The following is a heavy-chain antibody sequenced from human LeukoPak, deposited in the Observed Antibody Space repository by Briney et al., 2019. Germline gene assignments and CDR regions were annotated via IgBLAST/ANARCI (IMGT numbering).Heavy chain of an antibody. Sequence: LSLTCTVSGDSMTNYYWNWIRQPPGKGLEWVGRSRNKANSYTTEHAASVKGRFTISRDDSKNSLYLQMNSLKTEDTALYYCARSSVSSDDYWGQGTLVTVSS. V-gene: IGHV3-72*01. CDR2: SRNKANSYTT. CDR1: GDSMTNYY. D-gene: IGHD6-6*01. CDR3: ARSSVSSDDY. J-gene: IGHJ4*02.